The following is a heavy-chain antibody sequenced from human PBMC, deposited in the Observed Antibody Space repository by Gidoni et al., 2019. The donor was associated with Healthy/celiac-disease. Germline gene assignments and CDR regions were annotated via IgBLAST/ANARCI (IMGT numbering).Heavy chain of an antibody. CDR2: IKSKTDGGTT. CDR3: TTEAYGDYPYYFDY. Sequence: EVQLVESGGGLVKPGGSLRLSCAASGFTFSNAWMSWVRQAPGKGLEWVGRIKSKTDGGTTDYAAPVKGRFTISRDDSKNTLYLQMNSLKTEDTAVYYCTTEAYGDYPYYFDYWGQGTLVTVSS. CDR1: GFTFSNAW. D-gene: IGHD4-17*01. J-gene: IGHJ4*02. V-gene: IGHV3-15*01.